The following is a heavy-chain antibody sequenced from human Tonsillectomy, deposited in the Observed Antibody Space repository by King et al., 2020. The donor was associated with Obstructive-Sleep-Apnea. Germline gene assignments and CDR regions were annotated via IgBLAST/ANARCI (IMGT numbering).Heavy chain of an antibody. V-gene: IGHV4-59*08. CDR3: AIGGSGDSEFDP. CDR1: GGSISSYY. CDR2: IYYSGSN. D-gene: IGHD2-15*01. J-gene: IGHJ5*02. Sequence: QLQESGPGLVKPSETLSLTCTVSGGSISSYYWSWIRQPQGKGLEWIVYIYYSGSNNYNPSLKSRVTISVDTSKNQFSLKLSSVTAADTAVYYCAIGGSGDSEFDPWGQGTLVTVSS.